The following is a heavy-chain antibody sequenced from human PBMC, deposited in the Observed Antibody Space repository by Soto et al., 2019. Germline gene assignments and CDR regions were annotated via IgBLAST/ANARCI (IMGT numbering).Heavy chain of an antibody. Sequence: QVQLVQSGAEVKKPGASVKVSCKASGYTFTSYGISWVRQAPGQGLEWMGWISAYNGNTNYAQKLQGRVTMTTDTSTSTAYMELRSLRSDDTAVYYCVRDTTVHFDWLLDFAFDIWGQGTMVTVSS. CDR1: GYTFTSYG. CDR3: VRDTTVHFDWLLDFAFDI. V-gene: IGHV1-18*01. J-gene: IGHJ3*02. CDR2: ISAYNGNT. D-gene: IGHD3-9*01.